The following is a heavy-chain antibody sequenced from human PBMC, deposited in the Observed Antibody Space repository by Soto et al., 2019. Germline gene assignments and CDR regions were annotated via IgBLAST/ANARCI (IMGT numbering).Heavy chain of an antibody. CDR2: INAGNRNT. CDR1: GYTFTSYA. V-gene: IGHV1-3*01. Sequence: QVQLVQSGAEVKKPGASVKVSCKASGYTFTSYAMHWVRQAPGHRLEWMGWINAGNRNTKYSQKFQGRVTITRDTSASRASMALSSLRSEVTAVDYCARLKVADSSGWSWGQGTLVTVSS. D-gene: IGHD6-19*01. J-gene: IGHJ5*02. CDR3: ARLKVADSSGWS.